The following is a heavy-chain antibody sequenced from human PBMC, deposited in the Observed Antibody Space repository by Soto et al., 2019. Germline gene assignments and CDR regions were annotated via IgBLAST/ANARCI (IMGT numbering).Heavy chain of an antibody. CDR2: INHSGST. CDR1: GGSFSGYY. D-gene: IGHD5-18*01. CDR3: ARAEGGGYSYGYNY. V-gene: IGHV4-34*01. J-gene: IGHJ4*02. Sequence: SGTLTLTCAVYGGSFSGYYWSWIRPPPGKGLEWIGEINHSGSTNYNPSLKSRVTISVDTSKNQFSLKLSSVTAADTAVYYCARAEGGGYSYGYNYWGQGTLVTVSS.